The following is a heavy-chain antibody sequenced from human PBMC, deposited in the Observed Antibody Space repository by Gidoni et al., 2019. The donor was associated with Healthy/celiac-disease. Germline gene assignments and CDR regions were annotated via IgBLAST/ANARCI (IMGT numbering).Heavy chain of an antibody. D-gene: IGHD3-22*01. CDR2: ISGSGGST. J-gene: IGHJ4*02. V-gene: IGHV3-23*01. Sequence: EVQLLESGGGWVQPGGSLRLSCAASGFPFSSDAMSWVRQAPGKGLEVVPAISGSGGSTYYADSVKGRFTISRDNSKNTLYLQMNSLRAEDTAVYYCAKVQYYYDSSGLDYWGQGTLVTVSS. CDR1: GFPFSSDA. CDR3: AKVQYYYDSSGLDY.